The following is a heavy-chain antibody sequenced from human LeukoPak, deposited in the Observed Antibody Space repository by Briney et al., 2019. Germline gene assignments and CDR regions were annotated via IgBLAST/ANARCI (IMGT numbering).Heavy chain of an antibody. CDR3: AKDQGYGGNDHFDY. V-gene: IGHV3-48*03. CDR1: GFTFSSYE. Sequence: GGSLRLSCAASGFTFSSYEMNWVRQAPGKGLEWVSYISSSGSTIYYADSVKGRFTISRDNSKNTLYLQMNSLRAEDTAVYYCAKDQGYGGNDHFDYWGQGTLVTVSS. D-gene: IGHD4-23*01. J-gene: IGHJ4*02. CDR2: ISSSGSTI.